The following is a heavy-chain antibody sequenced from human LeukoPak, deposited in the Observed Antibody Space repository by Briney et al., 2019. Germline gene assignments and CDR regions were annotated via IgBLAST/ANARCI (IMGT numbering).Heavy chain of an antibody. CDR3: AKGGLTSSWYGDAFDI. D-gene: IGHD6-13*01. CDR1: GFTFSSYA. J-gene: IGHJ3*02. Sequence: PGGSLRLSCAASGFTFSSYAMSWVRQAPGKGLEWVSAISGSGGSTYYADSVKGRFTISRDNSKNTLYPQMNSLRAEDTAVYYCAKGGLTSSWYGDAFDIWGQGTMVTVSS. V-gene: IGHV3-23*01. CDR2: ISGSGGST.